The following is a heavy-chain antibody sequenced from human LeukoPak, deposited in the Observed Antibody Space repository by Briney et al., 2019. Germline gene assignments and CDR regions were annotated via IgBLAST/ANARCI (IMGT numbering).Heavy chain of an antibody. CDR3: ARGRGLIGTSRFDP. Sequence: ASVKVSCKTSGYTFSNSGLHWVRQAPGQSLEWMGWINAGNGNTKYSQKFQDRLTITGDTSASTVYMELNSLKSEDTAMYYCARGRGLIGTSRFDPWGQGTLVIDSS. CDR1: GYTFSNSG. D-gene: IGHD3-10*01. J-gene: IGHJ5*02. V-gene: IGHV1-3*01. CDR2: INAGNGNT.